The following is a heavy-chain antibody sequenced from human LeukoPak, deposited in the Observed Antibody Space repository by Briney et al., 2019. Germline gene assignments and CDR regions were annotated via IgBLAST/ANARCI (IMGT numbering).Heavy chain of an antibody. D-gene: IGHD4-17*01. CDR2: IYSGGST. Sequence: GGSLTLLCAASGFTVSSYYMSWVRQAPGKGLEWVSVIYSGGSTYYADSVKGRFTISRDNSKNTLYLQMNSLRAEDTAVYYCARGGDYGENVQNWGQGKLWTVSS. CDR3: ARGGDYGENVQN. V-gene: IGHV3-66*01. J-gene: IGHJ1*01. CDR1: GFTVSSYY.